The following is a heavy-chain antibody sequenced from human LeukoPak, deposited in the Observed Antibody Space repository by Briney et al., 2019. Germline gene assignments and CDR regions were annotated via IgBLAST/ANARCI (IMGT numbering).Heavy chain of an antibody. CDR1: AFASRSYA. D-gene: IGHD6-19*01. CDR2: ISFDGNYK. CDR3: ARRSGIAVAGAFDY. J-gene: IGHJ4*02. Sequence: GRSLRLSCAASAFASRSYAMHWVRQAPGKGLEWVALISFDGNYKNYVDSVKGRFTISRDNSKNTLYLQMNSLRAEDTAVYYCARRSGIAVAGAFDYWGQGTLVTVSS. V-gene: IGHV3-30*04.